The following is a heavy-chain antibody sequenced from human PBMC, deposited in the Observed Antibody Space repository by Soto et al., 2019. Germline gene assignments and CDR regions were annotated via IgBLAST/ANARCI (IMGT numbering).Heavy chain of an antibody. Sequence: VSCQXSLGTLRRYAISWVRQPPAQGLEWMGGIIPIFGTANYAQKFQGRVTITADKSTSTAYMELSSLRAEDTAVYYCARGGLDSSGSNWFDPWGQGTLVTVSS. V-gene: IGHV1-69*06. CDR2: IIPIFGTA. CDR3: ARGGLDSSGSNWFDP. D-gene: IGHD3-22*01. CDR1: LGTLRRYA. J-gene: IGHJ5*02.